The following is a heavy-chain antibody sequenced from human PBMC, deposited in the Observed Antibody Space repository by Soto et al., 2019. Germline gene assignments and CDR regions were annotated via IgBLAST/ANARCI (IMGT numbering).Heavy chain of an antibody. V-gene: IGHV4-34*01. D-gene: IGHD2-2*01. Sequence: NPSETLSLTCAVYGGSFSGYYWIWIRQPPGKGLEWIGEINHSGSTNYNPSLKSRVTISVDTSKNQFSLKLSSVTAADTAVYYCARTAGVVVVPAAKRRWFDPWGQGTLVTVSS. CDR3: ARTAGVVVVPAAKRRWFDP. CDR2: INHSGST. J-gene: IGHJ5*02. CDR1: GGSFSGYY.